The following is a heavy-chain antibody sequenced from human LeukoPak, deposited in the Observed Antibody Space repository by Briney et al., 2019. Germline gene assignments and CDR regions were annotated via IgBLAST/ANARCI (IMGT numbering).Heavy chain of an antibody. Sequence: ASVKVSCKASGFTFTSSAMQWVRQARGQRLEWIGWIVVGSGNTNYAQKFQERVTITRDMSTSTAYMELSSLRSEDTAVYYCARRPGKITISGVVPHYFDYWGQGILVTVSS. D-gene: IGHD3-3*01. V-gene: IGHV1-58*02. CDR3: ARRPGKITISGVVPHYFDY. J-gene: IGHJ4*02. CDR1: GFTFTSSA. CDR2: IVVGSGNT.